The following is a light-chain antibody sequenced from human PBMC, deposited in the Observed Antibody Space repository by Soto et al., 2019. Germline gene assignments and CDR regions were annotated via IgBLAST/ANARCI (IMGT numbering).Light chain of an antibody. CDR2: AAS. Sequence: EIVMTQSPDTLPVSPGDRATLPCRASQSLSSNLAWYQHKPGQAPRLLIYAASTRAAGIPARFSGSGSGTEFTLTIYSLQSEDFAVYYCQQYDNWPRTFGQGTKVDIK. CDR3: QQYDNWPRT. V-gene: IGKV3-15*01. J-gene: IGKJ1*01. CDR1: QSLSSN.